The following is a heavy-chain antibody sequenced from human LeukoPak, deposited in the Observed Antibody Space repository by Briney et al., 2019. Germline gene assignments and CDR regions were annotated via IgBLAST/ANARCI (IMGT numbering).Heavy chain of an antibody. CDR1: GYTFINYD. J-gene: IGHJ5*02. Sequence: ASVKVSCKASGYTFINYDINWVRQAPGQGLEWMGWISAYNGNTNYAQKLQGRVTMTTDTSTSTAYMELRSLRSDDTAVYYCARDDYGETNWFDPWGQGTLVTVSS. D-gene: IGHD4-17*01. V-gene: IGHV1-18*01. CDR2: ISAYNGNT. CDR3: ARDDYGETNWFDP.